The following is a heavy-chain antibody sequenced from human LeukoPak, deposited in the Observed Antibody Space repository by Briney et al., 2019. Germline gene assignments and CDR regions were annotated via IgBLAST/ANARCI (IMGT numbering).Heavy chain of an antibody. D-gene: IGHD2-15*01. CDR1: GYTFTSYG. Sequence: ASVKVSCKASGYTFTSYGISWVRQAPGQGLEWMGWISAYNGNTNYAQKLQGRVTMTTDTSTSTAYVELRSLRSDDTAVYYCSRDCIGCHGFDYWGQGTLVTVSS. J-gene: IGHJ4*02. CDR3: SRDCIGCHGFDY. V-gene: IGHV1-18*01. CDR2: ISAYNGNT.